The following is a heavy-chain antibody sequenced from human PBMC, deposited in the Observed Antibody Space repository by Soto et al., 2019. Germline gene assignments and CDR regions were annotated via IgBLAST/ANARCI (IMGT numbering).Heavy chain of an antibody. CDR2: IYYSGST. CDR1: GGSISSSSYY. J-gene: IGHJ6*02. CDR3: ASGWIAAAGNSNYYYYYGMDV. D-gene: IGHD6-13*01. V-gene: IGHV4-39*07. Sequence: SETLSLTCTVSGGSISSSSYYWGWIRQPPGKGLEWIGSIYYSGSTYYNPSLKSRVTISVDTSKNQFSLKLSSVTAADTAVYYCASGWIAAAGNSNYYYYYGMDVWGQGTTVTVSS.